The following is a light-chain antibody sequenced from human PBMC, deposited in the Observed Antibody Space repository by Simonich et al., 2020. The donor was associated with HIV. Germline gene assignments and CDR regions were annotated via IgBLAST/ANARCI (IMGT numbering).Light chain of an antibody. Sequence: EIVMTQSPATLSVSPGERPTHSCRASQNVSSNLDWYQQKPGQAPRLLLYGASTRSTGISDRFSGSGSGTEFTLTISSLQSEDFAVYYCQQYNKWPPWTFGQGTKVEI. CDR1: QNVSSN. CDR3: QQYNKWPPWT. J-gene: IGKJ1*01. CDR2: GAS. V-gene: IGKV3-15*01.